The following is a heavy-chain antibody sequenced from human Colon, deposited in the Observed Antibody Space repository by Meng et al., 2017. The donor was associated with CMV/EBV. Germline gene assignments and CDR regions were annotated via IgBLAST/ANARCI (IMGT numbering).Heavy chain of an antibody. D-gene: IGHD1-26*01. V-gene: IGHV3-72*01. CDR2: AANKANSYTT. CDR1: GFILGDHY. CDR3: TRGHSGIHIYAFDI. Sequence: GGSLRLSCAGSGFILGDHYIDWVRQAPGKGLEWVGRAANKANSYTTEYAASVKGRFTFSRDDSENSVYLQMNSLKSEDTAVYYCTRGHSGIHIYAFDIWGQGTVVTVSS. J-gene: IGHJ3*02.